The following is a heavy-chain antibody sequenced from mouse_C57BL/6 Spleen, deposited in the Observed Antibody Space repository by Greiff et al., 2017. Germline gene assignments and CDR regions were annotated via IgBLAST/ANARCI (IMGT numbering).Heavy chain of an antibody. CDR3: ARSNYGRSSLDY. V-gene: IGHV1-18*01. CDR1: GYTFTDYN. D-gene: IGHD1-1*01. CDR2: INPNNGGT. Sequence: EVQLQQSGPELVKPGASVKIPCKASGYTFTDYNMDWVKQSHGKSLEWIGDINPNNGGTIYNQKFKGKATLTVDKSSSTAYMELRSLTSEDTAVYYCARSNYGRSSLDYWGQGTTLTVSA. J-gene: IGHJ2*01.